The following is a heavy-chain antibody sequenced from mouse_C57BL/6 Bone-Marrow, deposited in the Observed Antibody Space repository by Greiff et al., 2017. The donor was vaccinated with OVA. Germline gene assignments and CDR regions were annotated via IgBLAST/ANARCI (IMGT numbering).Heavy chain of an antibody. D-gene: IGHD1-1*01. CDR2: IYPRSGNT. Sequence: VQLQQSGAELARPGASVKLSCKASGFTFTSSGISWVHQTPGQGLEWIGEIYPRSGNTYYNEKFKGNATLTADKSSSTAYMEHRSLTSEDSAVYFCARGGYYGSNNFDYWGQGTTLTVSS. CDR1: GFTFTSSG. V-gene: IGHV1-81*01. CDR3: ARGGYYGSNNFDY. J-gene: IGHJ2*01.